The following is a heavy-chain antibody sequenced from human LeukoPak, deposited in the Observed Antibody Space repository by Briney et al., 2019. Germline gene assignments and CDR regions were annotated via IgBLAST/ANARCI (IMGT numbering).Heavy chain of an antibody. Sequence: PGGSLRLSCAASGFTFSGFYMSWIRQAPGKGLECVSYISSSGHSIYYADSVKGRFTISRDNAKNSLYLQMNSLRDEDTAVYYCARDYDFWSGYSRFDYWGQGTLVTVPS. CDR1: GFTFSGFY. CDR3: ARDYDFWSGYSRFDY. V-gene: IGHV3-11*04. D-gene: IGHD3-3*01. J-gene: IGHJ4*02. CDR2: ISSSGHSI.